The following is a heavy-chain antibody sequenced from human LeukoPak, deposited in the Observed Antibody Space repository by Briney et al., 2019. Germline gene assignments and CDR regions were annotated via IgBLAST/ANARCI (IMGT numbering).Heavy chain of an antibody. CDR3: ASTERKLLGVFHSTFRVGGRYFDY. V-gene: IGHV4-39*01. D-gene: IGHD2/OR15-2a*01. CDR2: IYYSGST. J-gene: IGHJ4*02. CDR1: GGSISSSRYY. Sequence: TPSETLSLTCTVSGGSISSSRYYWGWIRQPPGKGLEWIGNIYYSGSTYYNPSLKSRVTISVDTSKNQLSLKLSSVTAADTAVYYCASTERKLLGVFHSTFRVGGRYFDYWGQGTLVTVSS.